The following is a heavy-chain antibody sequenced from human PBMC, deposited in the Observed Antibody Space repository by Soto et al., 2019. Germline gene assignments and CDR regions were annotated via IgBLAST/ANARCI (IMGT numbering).Heavy chain of an antibody. D-gene: IGHD3-3*01. CDR1: GLSFSSYA. CDR2: IWYDGSDT. J-gene: IGHJ1*01. V-gene: IGHV3-33*01. Sequence: PGGSLRLSGAAAGLSFSSYAMHWVRQAPGKGLEWVGVIWYDGSDTFYAESVKGRFTISRDKSKNTVYLQINALRAEDTAVYYCLIYFGMVIAATGYSAQRTLVTVSS. CDR3: LIYFGMVIAATGY.